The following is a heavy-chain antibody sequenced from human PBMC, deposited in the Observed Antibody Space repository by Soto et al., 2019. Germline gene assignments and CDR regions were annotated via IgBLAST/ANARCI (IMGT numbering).Heavy chain of an antibody. CDR2: MNPNSGNT. D-gene: IGHD5-18*01. V-gene: IGHV1-8*02. CDR1: GYTFTGYY. J-gene: IGHJ6*02. Sequence: ASVKVSCTASGYTFTGYYMHWVRQAPGQGLEWMGWMNPNSGNTGYAQKFQGRVTMTRNTSISTAYKELSSLRSEDTAVYYCARVLDTSYYYGMDVWGQGTTVTVSS. CDR3: ARVLDTSYYYGMDV.